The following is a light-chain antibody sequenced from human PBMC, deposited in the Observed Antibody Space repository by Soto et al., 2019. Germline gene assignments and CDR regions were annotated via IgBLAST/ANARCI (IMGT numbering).Light chain of an antibody. CDR2: GAS. J-gene: IGKJ1*01. Sequence: EIVLTQSPGTLSLSPGEGATLSCRASQSIGSNFLAWYQQKRGQAPRLLIHGASNRATGIPDRFSGSGSGTDFTLTSTGLEPEDYAGYHCQLYGCSPRTFAQGTKVEVK. CDR3: QLYGCSPRT. V-gene: IGKV3-20*01. CDR1: QSIGSNF.